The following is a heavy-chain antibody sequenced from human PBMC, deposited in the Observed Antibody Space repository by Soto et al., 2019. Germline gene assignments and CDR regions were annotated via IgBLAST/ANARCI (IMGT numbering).Heavy chain of an antibody. J-gene: IGHJ6*02. Sequence: QVQLVQSGAEVKKPGSSVKVSCKVSGGTFSNYAIDWVRLAPGHGLEWMGGIVPIFGTTYYTQKFQGRATIIADDSPTTAYLEMSSLRSEDPAIYYCARVEAVAGLYNYHGLDVWGQGTAVTVSS. CDR3: ARVEAVAGLYNYHGLDV. V-gene: IGHV1-69*12. CDR2: IVPIFGTT. CDR1: GGTFSNYA. D-gene: IGHD6-19*01.